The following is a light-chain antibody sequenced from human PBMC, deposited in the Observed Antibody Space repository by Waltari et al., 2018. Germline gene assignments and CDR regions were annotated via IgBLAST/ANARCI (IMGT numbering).Light chain of an antibody. CDR1: SGHSSNI. Sequence: QLVVTQSPSASASLGASVKLTCTLSSGHSSNIIAWLQQQPEKGPRYLMKVNSDGSHRRGDEIPDRFSGSSSVAERHLTISSLQAEDEADYYCQTGGHGTWVFGGGTKLTVL. J-gene: IGLJ3*02. CDR3: QTGGHGTWV. V-gene: IGLV4-69*01. CDR2: VNSDGSH.